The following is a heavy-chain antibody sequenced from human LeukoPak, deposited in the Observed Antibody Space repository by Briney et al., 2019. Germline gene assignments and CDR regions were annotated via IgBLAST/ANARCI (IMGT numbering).Heavy chain of an antibody. CDR3: ARDRLGSGKKDGMDV. D-gene: IGHD3-16*01. J-gene: IGHJ6*02. Sequence: GGSLRLSCAASGFSFSSYSITWVRQAPEKGLEWVSTITGSGATTYYADSVKGRFTTSRDNSKNTLYLQMNSLRAEDTAVYYCARDRLGSGKKDGMDVWGQGTTDTVSS. CDR1: GFSFSSYS. CDR2: ITGSGATT. V-gene: IGHV3-23*01.